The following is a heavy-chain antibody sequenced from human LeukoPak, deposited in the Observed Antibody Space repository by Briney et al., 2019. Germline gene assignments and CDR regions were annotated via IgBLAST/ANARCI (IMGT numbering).Heavy chain of an antibody. CDR3: VRGPNTWFDP. D-gene: IGHD4/OR15-4a*01. CDR1: AFTFSDSY. Sequence: GGSLRLSCAASAFTFSDSYMTWIRQAPGKGLEWVSYISSGGTTIYYGGSVKGRFTISRDNAKNSLYLQMNSLRAEDTAVYYCVRGPNTWFDPWGQGTLVTVSS. V-gene: IGHV3-11*01. CDR2: ISSGGTTI. J-gene: IGHJ5*02.